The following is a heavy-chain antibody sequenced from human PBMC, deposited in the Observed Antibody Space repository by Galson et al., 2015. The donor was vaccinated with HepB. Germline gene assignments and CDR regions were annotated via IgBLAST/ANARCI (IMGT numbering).Heavy chain of an antibody. D-gene: IGHD1-26*01. Sequence: SVKVSCKVSGYTLTELSMHWVRQAPGRGLEWMGGFDPEDGETIYAQKFQGRVTMTEDTSTDTAYMELSSLRSEDTAVYYCATDRVSVGVGVMGDAFDIWGQGTMVTVSS. CDR1: GYTLTELS. J-gene: IGHJ3*02. CDR3: ATDRVSVGVGVMGDAFDI. V-gene: IGHV1-24*01. CDR2: FDPEDGET.